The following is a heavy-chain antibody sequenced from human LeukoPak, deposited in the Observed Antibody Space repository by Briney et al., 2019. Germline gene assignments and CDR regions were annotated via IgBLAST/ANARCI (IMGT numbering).Heavy chain of an antibody. CDR3: ARDRQWPFYFDY. CDR2: ISGSGGST. CDR1: GFTFSSYG. J-gene: IGHJ4*02. Sequence: GGSLRLSCAASGFTFSSYGMSWVRQAPGKGLEWVSAISGSGGSTYYADSVKGRFTISRDNAKNSLFLQMNSLRAEDTAVYYCARDRQWPFYFDYWGQGTLVTVSS. D-gene: IGHD6-19*01. V-gene: IGHV3-23*01.